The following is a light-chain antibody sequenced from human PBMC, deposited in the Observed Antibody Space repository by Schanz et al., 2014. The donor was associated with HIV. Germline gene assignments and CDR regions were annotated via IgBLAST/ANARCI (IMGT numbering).Light chain of an antibody. Sequence: QSVLTQPPSASGTPGQRVTIPCSGSSSNIGSNSVNWYQQLPGTAPKLLIYSNNQRPSGVPDRFSGSKSGTSASLAISGLQSEDEADYYCAAWDDSLSGPVVFGGGTKPTVL. CDR3: AAWDDSLSGPVV. J-gene: IGLJ2*01. CDR2: SNN. CDR1: SSNIGSNS. V-gene: IGLV1-44*01.